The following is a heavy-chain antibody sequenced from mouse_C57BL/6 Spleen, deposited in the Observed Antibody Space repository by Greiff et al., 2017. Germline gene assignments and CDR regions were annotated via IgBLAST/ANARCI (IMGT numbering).Heavy chain of an antibody. J-gene: IGHJ1*03. Sequence: EVQLQESGGGLVQPGGSLSLSCAASGFTFTDYYMSWVRQPPGKALEWLGFIRNKANGYTTEYSASVKGRFTISRDNSQSILYLQMNALRAEDSATYYCARLYGNYVWYFEVWGTGTTVTVSS. V-gene: IGHV7-3*01. D-gene: IGHD2-1*01. CDR1: GFTFTDYY. CDR3: ARLYGNYVWYFEV. CDR2: IRNKANGYTT.